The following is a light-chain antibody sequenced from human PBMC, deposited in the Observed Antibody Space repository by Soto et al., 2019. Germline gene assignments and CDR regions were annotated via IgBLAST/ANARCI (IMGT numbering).Light chain of an antibody. CDR2: DNT. CDR3: QSYDTSLSGYV. Sequence: QSVLTQPPSVSGAPGQRVTISWSGSSSNIGAGYDVHWYQQLPGTAPKLLIYDNTNRPSGVPDRFSGSKSGTSASLAITGLQVDDEADYYCQSYDTSLSGYVFGTGTKVTVL. CDR1: SSNIGAGYD. V-gene: IGLV1-40*01. J-gene: IGLJ1*01.